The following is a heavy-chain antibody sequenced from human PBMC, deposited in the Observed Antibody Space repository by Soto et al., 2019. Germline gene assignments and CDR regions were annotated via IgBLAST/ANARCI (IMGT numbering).Heavy chain of an antibody. V-gene: IGHV4-59*01. D-gene: IGHD3-16*01. CDR3: ARDLGGWFDP. CDR1: GGSISSYY. CDR2: SYYSGST. Sequence: QVQLQESGPGLVKPSETLSLTCTVSGGSISSYYWSWIRQPPGKGLEWIGYSYYSGSTNYNPSLKSRVTISVDTSKNQFSLKLSSVTAADTAVYYCARDLGGWFDPWGQGTLVTVSS. J-gene: IGHJ5*02.